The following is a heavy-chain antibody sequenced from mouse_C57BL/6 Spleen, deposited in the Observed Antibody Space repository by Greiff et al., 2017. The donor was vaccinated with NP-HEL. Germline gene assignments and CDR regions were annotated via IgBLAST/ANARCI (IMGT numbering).Heavy chain of an antibody. CDR3: ARSPYYYGSSYGYFDV. V-gene: IGHV1-26*01. CDR1: GYTFTDYY. J-gene: IGHJ1*03. CDR2: INPNNGGT. D-gene: IGHD1-1*01. Sequence: VHVKQSGPELVKPGASVKISCKASGYTFTDYYMNWVKQSHGKSLEWIGDINPNNGGTSYNQKFKGKATLTVDKSSSTAYMELRSLTSEDSAVYYCARSPYYYGSSYGYFDVWGTGTTVTVSS.